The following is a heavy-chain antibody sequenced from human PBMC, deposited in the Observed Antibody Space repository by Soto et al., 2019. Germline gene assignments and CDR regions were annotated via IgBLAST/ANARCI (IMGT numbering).Heavy chain of an antibody. CDR2: IKSKTDGVTT. CDR1: GFTFSNAW. V-gene: IGHV3-15*01. CDR3: TADLKTPRQGIPD. D-gene: IGHD5-18*01. Sequence: GGSLRLSCAASGFTFSNAWMSWVRQAPGKGLEWVGRIKSKTDGVTTDYAAPVKGRFTISREESKNTSYLHMNSLKTEDTTAFYCTADLKTPRQGIPDGGQGTLVTVSS. J-gene: IGHJ4*02.